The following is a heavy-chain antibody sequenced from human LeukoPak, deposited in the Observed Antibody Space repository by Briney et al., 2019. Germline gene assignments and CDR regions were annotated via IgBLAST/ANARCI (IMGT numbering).Heavy chain of an antibody. V-gene: IGHV3-23*01. J-gene: IGHJ3*02. CDR2: ISGSGGSA. CDR3: AKDGGYSYGPDDAFDI. CDR1: GFTFSSYA. D-gene: IGHD5-18*01. Sequence: GGSLRLSCAASGFTFSSYAMSWVRQAPGKGLEWVSAISGSGGSAYYADSVKGRFTISRDNSKNTLYLQMNSLRAEDTAVYYCAKDGGYSYGPDDAFDIWGQGTMVTVSS.